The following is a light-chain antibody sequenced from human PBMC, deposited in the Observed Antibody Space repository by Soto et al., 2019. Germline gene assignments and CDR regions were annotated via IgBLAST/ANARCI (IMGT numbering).Light chain of an antibody. CDR1: SSDVGSSNY. J-gene: IGLJ2*01. CDR2: RVS. Sequence: QSALTQPASVSGYPGQSITISCTGTSSDVGSSNYVSWYQQFPGKVPKLLIDRVSNRPSGVSNRFSGSKSVYTASLTISGLQPEDEAHYYCSSYTSANTLVFGGGTKLTVL. V-gene: IGLV2-14*01. CDR3: SSYTSANTLV.